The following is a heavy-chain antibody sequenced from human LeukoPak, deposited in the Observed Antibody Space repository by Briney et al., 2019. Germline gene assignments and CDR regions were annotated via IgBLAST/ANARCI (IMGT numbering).Heavy chain of an antibody. CDR2: INHSGST. V-gene: IGHV4-34*01. CDR1: GGSFSGYY. J-gene: IGHJ4*02. Sequence: SETLSLTCAVYGGSFSGYYWSWIRQPPGKGLEWIGEINHSGSTNYNPSLKSRVTVSVDTSKNQFSLKLSSVTAADTAVYYCASVACSGGSCYSFDYWGQGTLVTVSS. CDR3: ASVACSGGSCYSFDY. D-gene: IGHD2-15*01.